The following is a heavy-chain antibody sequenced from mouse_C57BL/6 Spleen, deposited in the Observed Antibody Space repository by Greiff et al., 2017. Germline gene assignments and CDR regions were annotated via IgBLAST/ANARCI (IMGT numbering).Heavy chain of an antibody. CDR3: ARRYYGSSYDYFDY. D-gene: IGHD1-1*01. CDR2: IDPSDSET. V-gene: IGHV1-52*01. Sequence: VQLQQPGAELVRPGSSVQLSCKASGYTFTSYWMHWVKQRPIQGLEWIGNIDPSDSETHYNQKFKDKATLTVDKSSSTAYMQLSSLPSEDSAVYYCARRYYGSSYDYFDYWGQGTTLTVFS. J-gene: IGHJ2*01. CDR1: GYTFTSYW.